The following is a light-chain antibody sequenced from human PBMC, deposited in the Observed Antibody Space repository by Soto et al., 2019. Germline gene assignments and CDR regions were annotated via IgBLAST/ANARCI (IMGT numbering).Light chain of an antibody. J-gene: IGLJ1*01. Sequence: QSALTQPSSVSGSPGQSVTISCTGTSSDVGGYNYVSWYQQHPGKAPKLMIYDVFKWPSGVPDRFSGSKSGNTASLTISGLQAEDEADYYCCSYAGSNTYVFGTGTKLTVL. CDR3: CSYAGSNTYV. CDR2: DVF. CDR1: SSDVGGYNY. V-gene: IGLV2-11*01.